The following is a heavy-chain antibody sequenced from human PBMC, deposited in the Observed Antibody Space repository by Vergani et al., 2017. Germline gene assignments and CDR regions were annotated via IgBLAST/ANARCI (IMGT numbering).Heavy chain of an antibody. CDR2: FYWNHDK. Sequence: QITLKESGPTLVKPTQTLTLTCTFSGFSLNTNGVGVAWIRQPPGKALEWLALFYWNHDKRYSPSLKSRLTISSDTSKNQMVLTMTNMDPVDTPTYYCAHTRRISDSEPSGKFDYWGQGTLVTVSS. D-gene: IGHD3-10*01. V-gene: IGHV2-5*01. J-gene: IGHJ4*02. CDR1: GFSLNTNGVG. CDR3: AHTRRISDSEPSGKFDY.